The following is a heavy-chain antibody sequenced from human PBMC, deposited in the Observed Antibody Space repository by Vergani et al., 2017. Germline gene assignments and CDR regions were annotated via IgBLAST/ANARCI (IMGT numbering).Heavy chain of an antibody. V-gene: IGHV3-30*18. CDR1: GFTFSSYG. Sequence: QVQLVESGGGVVQPGRSLRLSCAASGFTFSSYGMHWVRQAPGKGLEWVAVISYDGSNTYYADSVKGRFTISRDNSKNTLYLQMNSLRAEDTAVYYCAKDTGSRLGAFDIWGQGTMVTVSS. J-gene: IGHJ3*02. CDR2: ISYDGSNT. D-gene: IGHD3-10*01. CDR3: AKDTGSRLGAFDI.